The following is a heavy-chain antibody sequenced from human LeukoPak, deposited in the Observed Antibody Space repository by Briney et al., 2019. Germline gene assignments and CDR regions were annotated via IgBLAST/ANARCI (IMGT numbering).Heavy chain of an antibody. CDR2: ITSTT. CDR3: AKYCTGGSCCRGLDV. CDR1: GFTLSTYG. Sequence: GGSLRLSCSASGFTLSTYGMNWVRQAPGKGLEWVSAITSTTFYADSVKGRFTISRDNSKNTLYLQINSLRAEDTAIYYCAKYCTGGSCCRGLDVWGQGTTVTVSS. D-gene: IGHD2-15*01. J-gene: IGHJ6*02. V-gene: IGHV3-23*01.